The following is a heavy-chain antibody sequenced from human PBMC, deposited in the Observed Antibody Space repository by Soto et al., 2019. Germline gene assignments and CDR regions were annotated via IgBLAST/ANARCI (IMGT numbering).Heavy chain of an antibody. CDR3: AKDGRAVAGRYYFEY. Sequence: PGGSLRLSCGASGFTFSSYAMSWVRQAPGKGLEWVSAISGSGGSTYYADSVKGRFTISRGNSKNTLYLQMNSLRAEDTAVYYCAKDGRAVAGRYYFEYWGQGTLVTVSS. D-gene: IGHD6-19*01. V-gene: IGHV3-23*01. CDR2: ISGSGGST. CDR1: GFTFSSYA. J-gene: IGHJ4*02.